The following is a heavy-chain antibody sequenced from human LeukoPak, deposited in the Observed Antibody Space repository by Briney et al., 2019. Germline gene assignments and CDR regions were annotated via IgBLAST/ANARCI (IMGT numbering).Heavy chain of an antibody. D-gene: IGHD6-19*01. CDR2: IYSGGST. CDR1: GYSISSSYY. Sequence: SETLSLTCTVSGYSISSSYYWGWIRQTTGKGLEWIGSIYSGGSTYYNPSLKSRVTISVDTSENQFSLRLSSVTAADTAVYYCARRDTVAEANYFDNWGQGTLVTVSS. J-gene: IGHJ4*02. V-gene: IGHV4-39*01. CDR3: ARRDTVAEANYFDN.